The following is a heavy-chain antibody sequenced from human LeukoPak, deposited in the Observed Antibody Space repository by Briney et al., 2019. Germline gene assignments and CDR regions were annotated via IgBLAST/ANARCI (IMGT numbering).Heavy chain of an antibody. CDR1: GGSFSGYY. Sequence: SETLSLTCAVYGGSFSGYYWSWIRQPPGKGLEWIGEINHSGSTNYNPSLKSRVTISVDTSKNQFSLKLSSVTAAGTAVYYCARGSRISGGQYCSSTSCYGYNWFDPWGQGTLVTVSS. D-gene: IGHD2-2*01. V-gene: IGHV4-34*01. J-gene: IGHJ5*02. CDR2: INHSGST. CDR3: ARGSRISGGQYCSSTSCYGYNWFDP.